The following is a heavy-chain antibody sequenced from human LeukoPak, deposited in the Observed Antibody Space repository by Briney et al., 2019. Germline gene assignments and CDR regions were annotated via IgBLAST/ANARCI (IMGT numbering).Heavy chain of an antibody. V-gene: IGHV3-23*01. CDR1: GFTFSSYA. Sequence: GGSLRLSCAASGFTFSSYAMSWVRQAPGKGLEWVSAISGSGGSTYYADSVKGRFTISRDNSKNTLYLQMNSLRAEDTAVYYCARFRYYYDSSGYSADAFDIWGQGTMVTVSS. CDR2: ISGSGGST. CDR3: ARFRYYYDSSGYSADAFDI. D-gene: IGHD3-22*01. J-gene: IGHJ3*02.